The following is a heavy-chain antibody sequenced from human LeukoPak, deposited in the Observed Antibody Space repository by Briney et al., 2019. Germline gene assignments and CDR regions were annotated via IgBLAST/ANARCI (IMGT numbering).Heavy chain of an antibody. D-gene: IGHD3-10*01. V-gene: IGHV4-39*01. CDR3: ASIKYYYGSGNHDY. CDR1: GGSISSSSYY. CDR2: IYYSGST. J-gene: IGHJ4*02. Sequence: PSETLSLTCTVSGGSISSSSYYWGWIRQPPGTGLEWIGSIYYSGSTYYNPSLKSRVTIFVDTSKNQFSLKLSSVTAADTAVYYCASIKYYYGSGNHDYWGQGTLVTVSS.